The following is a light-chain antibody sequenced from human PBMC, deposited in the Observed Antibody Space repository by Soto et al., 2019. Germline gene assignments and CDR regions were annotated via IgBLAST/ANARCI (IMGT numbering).Light chain of an antibody. Sequence: DIRMTQSPSSVAASVGDRVTSTCRASQGISSWLAWYQQKPGKAPKLLIYAASSLQSGVPSRFSGSGSGTEFTLTISSLQPDDFATYFCQQYNSYSRTFGQGTKGDIK. CDR1: QGISSW. V-gene: IGKV1D-16*01. J-gene: IGKJ1*01. CDR2: AAS. CDR3: QQYNSYSRT.